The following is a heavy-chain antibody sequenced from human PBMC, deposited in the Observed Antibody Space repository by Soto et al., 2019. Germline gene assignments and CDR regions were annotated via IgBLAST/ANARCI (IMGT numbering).Heavy chain of an antibody. CDR2: MSYDGSAK. CDR3: AIVRVADSPLDH. V-gene: IGHV3-30*02. J-gene: IGHJ4*02. CDR1: GFIFSNNG. Sequence: PGGSLILSCECSGFIFSNNGMHWVRQAPGKGLEWVAFMSYDGSAKFLADSVKGRFTTSRDNSKSTLFLHMSSLRAEDTAMYYCAIVRVADSPLDHWGQGTLVTVSS. D-gene: IGHD3-10*02.